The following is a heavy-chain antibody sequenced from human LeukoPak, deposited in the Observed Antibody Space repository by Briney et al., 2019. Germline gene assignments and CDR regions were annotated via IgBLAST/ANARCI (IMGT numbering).Heavy chain of an antibody. CDR3: ARRVYYYYSYMDV. CDR1: GGSFSGYY. J-gene: IGHJ6*03. CDR2: INHSGST. Sequence: SETLSLTCAVYGGSFSGYYWSWVRQPPGKGLEGIREINHSGSTNYNPSLNRRVTISVDTSKNQCTLQLTSVPAADTAVYYCARRVYYYYSYMDVWGKGTTVTVSS. V-gene: IGHV4-34*01.